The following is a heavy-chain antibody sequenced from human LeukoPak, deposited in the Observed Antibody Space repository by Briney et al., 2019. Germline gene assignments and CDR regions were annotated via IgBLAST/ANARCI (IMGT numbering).Heavy chain of an antibody. CDR3: AREYYDFWSGYYPYYYYGMDV. CDR1: GFTFSSYG. V-gene: IGHV3-33*01. D-gene: IGHD3-3*01. J-gene: IGHJ6*02. CDR2: IWYDGSNK. Sequence: GGSLRLSCAASGFTFSSYGMHWVRQAPGKGLEWVAVIWYDGSNKYYADSVKGRFTISRDNSKNTLYLQMNSLRAEDTAVYYCAREYYDFWSGYYPYYYYGMDVWGQGTTVTVSS.